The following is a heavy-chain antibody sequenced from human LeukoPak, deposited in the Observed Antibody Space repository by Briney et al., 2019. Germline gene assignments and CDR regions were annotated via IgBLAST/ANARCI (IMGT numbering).Heavy chain of an antibody. CDR2: ISSSSSYI. CDR1: GFTFSSYA. CDR3: ARDLYDFWNPTGY. D-gene: IGHD3-3*01. J-gene: IGHJ4*02. V-gene: IGHV3-21*01. Sequence: GGSLRLSCAASGFTFSSYAMSWVRQAPGKGLEWVSSISSSSSYIYYADSVKGRFTISRDNAKNSLYLQMNSLRAEDTAVYYCARDLYDFWNPTGYWGQGTLVTVSS.